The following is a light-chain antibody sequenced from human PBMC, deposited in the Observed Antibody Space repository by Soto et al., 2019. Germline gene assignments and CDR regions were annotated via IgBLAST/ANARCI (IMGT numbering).Light chain of an antibody. J-gene: IGKJ2*01. Sequence: DIQMTQSPSTLSASVGDRVTITCRASKRISSRLAWYQQKPGKAPKLLIYDASSLESGVPARFRGSGSGTEFTLTISSLQPDDFATYYCQQYNRYSGTFGQGTKLEIK. CDR3: QQYNRYSGT. CDR1: KRISSR. CDR2: DAS. V-gene: IGKV1-5*01.